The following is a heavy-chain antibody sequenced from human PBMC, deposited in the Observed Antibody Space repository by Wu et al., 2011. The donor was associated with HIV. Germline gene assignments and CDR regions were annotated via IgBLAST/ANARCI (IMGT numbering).Heavy chain of an antibody. V-gene: IGHV1-2*02. CDR3: ARDLGGDEDC. J-gene: IGHJ4*02. Sequence: GYYIHWVRQAPGQGLEWMGWINPNSGATNYAQKFQGRVTMTRDTSISTAYMELSRLTSDDTAVYYCARDLGGDEDCWGQGTLVTVSS. CDR2: INPNSGAT. CDR1: GYY. D-gene: IGHD2-21*01.